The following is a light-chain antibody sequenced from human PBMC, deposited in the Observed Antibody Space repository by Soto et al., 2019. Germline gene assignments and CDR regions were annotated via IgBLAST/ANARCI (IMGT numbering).Light chain of an antibody. CDR1: SSDVGGYNY. CDR3: SSYTSTNTLV. Sequence: QSALTQPASVSGSPGQSITISCTGTSSDVGGYNYVSWYQQHPGKAPKLVIYDVSNRPSGVSSRFSGSKSGNTASLTISGLQDEDEAAYYCSSYTSTNTLVFCGGTKLTVL. J-gene: IGLJ2*01. V-gene: IGLV2-14*01. CDR2: DVS.